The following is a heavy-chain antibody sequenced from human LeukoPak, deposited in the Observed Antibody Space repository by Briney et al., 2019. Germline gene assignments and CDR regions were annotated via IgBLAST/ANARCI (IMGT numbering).Heavy chain of an antibody. D-gene: IGHD5-18*01. CDR3: AREVSYSFGFGDDY. J-gene: IGHJ4*02. CDR1: GDSVSNNGAA. V-gene: IGHV6-1*01. Sequence: SQTLSLTCAISGDSVSNNGAAWNWIRQSPSKGLEWLGRTYYRSKWYNDYAVSVKSRITINPDTSKNQFSLQLNSVTPEDTAVYYCAREVSYSFGFGDDYWGQGALVTVSS. CDR2: TYYRSKWYN.